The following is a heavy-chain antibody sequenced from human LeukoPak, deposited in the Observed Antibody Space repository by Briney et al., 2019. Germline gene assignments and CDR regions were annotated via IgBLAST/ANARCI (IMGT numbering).Heavy chain of an antibody. Sequence: PGRSLRLSCVASGFTFSSYGMHWVRQAPGKGLEWVAVMSDDGSNKYYADSVKGRFTISRDNSKNTLYLQMNSLRAEDTAVYYCAKGRGAFDIWGQGTMVTFAS. CDR3: AKGRGAFDI. V-gene: IGHV3-30*18. CDR2: MSDDGSNK. J-gene: IGHJ3*02. CDR1: GFTFSSYG. D-gene: IGHD3-10*01.